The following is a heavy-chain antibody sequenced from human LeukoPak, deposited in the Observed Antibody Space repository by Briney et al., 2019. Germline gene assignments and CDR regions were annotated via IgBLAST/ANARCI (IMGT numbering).Heavy chain of an antibody. CDR2: IYYSGST. CDR1: GGSISSYY. J-gene: IGHJ4*02. D-gene: IGHD3-3*01. Sequence: PSETPSLTCTVSGGSISSYYWSWIRQPPGKGREWIGYIYYSGSTNYNPTLKSRVTISVDTSKNQFSLKLSSLTAADTAVYYCARALVRRPYDFWNWGQGTLVTVSS. CDR3: ARALVRRPYDFWN. V-gene: IGHV4-59*01.